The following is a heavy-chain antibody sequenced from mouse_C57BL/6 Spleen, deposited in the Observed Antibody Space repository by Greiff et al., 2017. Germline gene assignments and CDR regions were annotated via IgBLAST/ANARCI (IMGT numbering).Heavy chain of an antibody. D-gene: IGHD1-1*01. CDR2: IHPSDSDT. V-gene: IGHV1-74*01. CDR1: GYTFTSYW. CDR3: AIPPLLGYGSSPHWYFDV. J-gene: IGHJ1*03. Sequence: QVQLQQPGAELVKPGASVKVSCKASGYTFTSYWMHWVKQRPGQGLEWIGRIHPSDSDTNYNQKFKGKATLTVDKSSSTAYMQISSLTSEDSAVYYCAIPPLLGYGSSPHWYFDVWGTGTTVTVSS.